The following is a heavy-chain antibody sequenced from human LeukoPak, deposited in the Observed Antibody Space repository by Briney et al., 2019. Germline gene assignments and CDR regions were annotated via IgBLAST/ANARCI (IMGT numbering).Heavy chain of an antibody. V-gene: IGHV3-23*01. D-gene: IGHD3-9*01. J-gene: IGHJ4*02. Sequence: GGSLRLSCEASGFTFSSYGMSWVRQAPGKGLEWVSGISVSGGNTFYADPVKGRFTISRDNSKNTLYLQMNSLRAEDTAVYYCAKRRTNYDILTGDFDYWGQGTLVTVSS. CDR2: ISVSGGNT. CDR1: GFTFSSYG. CDR3: AKRRTNYDILTGDFDY.